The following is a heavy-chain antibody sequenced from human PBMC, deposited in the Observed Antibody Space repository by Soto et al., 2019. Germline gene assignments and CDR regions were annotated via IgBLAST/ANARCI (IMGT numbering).Heavy chain of an antibody. CDR2: IISVNDKT. CDR1: RYIFTDLC. CDR3: ARGRRSCTGNNCYTDFDF. J-gene: IGHJ4*02. V-gene: IGHV1-3*01. Sequence: ASVKVSCKASRYIFTDLCIHWVRQSPVQSLQWLGWIISVNDKTQYSPKFQGRLAITRDTSANTAHMDLYSLRSEDTAVYYCARGRRSCTGNNCYTDFDFWGQGSLVTVSS. D-gene: IGHD2-2*02.